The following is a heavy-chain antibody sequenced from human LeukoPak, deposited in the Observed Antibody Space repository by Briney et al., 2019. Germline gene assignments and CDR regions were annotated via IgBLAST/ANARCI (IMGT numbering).Heavy chain of an antibody. CDR2: INSDGSST. CDR1: GFTFSSYW. CDR3: ARDPFKRVRDYYDSSGYFPPDY. J-gene: IGHJ4*02. Sequence: PAGSLRLSCAASGFTFSSYWMHWVRQAPGKGLVWVSRINSDGSSTSYADSVKGRFTISRDNAKNTLYLQMNSLRAEDTAVYYCARDPFKRVRDYYDSSGYFPPDYWGQGTLVTVSS. V-gene: IGHV3-74*01. D-gene: IGHD3-22*01.